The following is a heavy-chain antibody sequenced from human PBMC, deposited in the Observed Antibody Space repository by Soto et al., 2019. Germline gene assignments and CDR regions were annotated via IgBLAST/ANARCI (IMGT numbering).Heavy chain of an antibody. CDR2: MYDSVTT. V-gene: IGHV4-59*01. CDR3: ATYEMGGAGRGR. D-gene: IGHD1-26*01. J-gene: IGHJ4*02. CDR1: GASISSNH. Sequence: PSETLSLTCSVSGASISSNHWTWIRQPPGKGLEWIGCMYDSVTTRYDSSFKGRVTISIDTSKNQFSLNLSSVTAADTAVYYCATYEMGGAGRGRWGQGTLVTVSS.